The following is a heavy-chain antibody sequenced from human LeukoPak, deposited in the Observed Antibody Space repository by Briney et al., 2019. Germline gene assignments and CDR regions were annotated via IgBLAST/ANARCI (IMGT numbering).Heavy chain of an antibody. Sequence: PSQTLSLTCTVSGGSISSGGYYWSWIRQPPGKGLEWIGYIYHSGSTYYNPSLKSRVTISVDRSKNQFSLKLSSVTAADTAVYYCAREGPWKSQSAVAAPDAFDIWGQGTMVTVSS. D-gene: IGHD6-19*01. CDR2: IYHSGST. CDR1: GGSISSGGYY. J-gene: IGHJ3*02. CDR3: AREGPWKSQSAVAAPDAFDI. V-gene: IGHV4-30-2*01.